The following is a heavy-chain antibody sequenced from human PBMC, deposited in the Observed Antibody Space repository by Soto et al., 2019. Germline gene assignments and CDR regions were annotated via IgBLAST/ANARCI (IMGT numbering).Heavy chain of an antibody. CDR2: ISAYNGNT. Sequence: ASVKVSCKGSGYTFTSYGISWVRQAPGQGLEWMGWISAYNGNTNYAQKLQGRVTMTTDTSTSTAYMELRSLRSDDTAVYYCARGHYGFWRGENWSHPWGQATLVTVSS. J-gene: IGHJ5*02. V-gene: IGHV1-18*01. CDR1: GYTFTSYG. D-gene: IGHD3-3*01. CDR3: ARGHYGFWRGENWSHP.